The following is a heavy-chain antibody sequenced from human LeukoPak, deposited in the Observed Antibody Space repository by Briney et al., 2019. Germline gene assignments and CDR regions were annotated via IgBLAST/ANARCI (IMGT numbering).Heavy chain of an antibody. D-gene: IGHD6-6*01. CDR3: AKTPRYRAARQSHFDY. CDR2: IEYDGSNI. Sequence: GGSLRLSCAASGFTFSNYAMSWVRQAPGKGLEWVAVIEYDGSNIHYTDSVKGRFTISRDNSKKTLYLQMNSLRAEDTAVYYCAKTPRYRAARQSHFDYWGQGTLVTVSS. V-gene: IGHV3-30*18. CDR1: GFTFSNYA. J-gene: IGHJ4*02.